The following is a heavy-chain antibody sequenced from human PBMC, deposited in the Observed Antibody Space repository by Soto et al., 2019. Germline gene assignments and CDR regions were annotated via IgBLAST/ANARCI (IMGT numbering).Heavy chain of an antibody. J-gene: IGHJ6*02. CDR1: GFTFSSYS. V-gene: IGHV3-21*01. Sequence: GGSLRLSCAASGFTFSSYSMNWVRQAPGKGLEWVSSISSSSSYIYYADSVKGRFTISRDNAKNSLYLQMNSLRAEDTAVYYCARRVGANNYYYGMDVWGQGTTVTVSS. CDR2: ISSSSSYI. D-gene: IGHD2-15*01. CDR3: ARRVGANNYYYGMDV.